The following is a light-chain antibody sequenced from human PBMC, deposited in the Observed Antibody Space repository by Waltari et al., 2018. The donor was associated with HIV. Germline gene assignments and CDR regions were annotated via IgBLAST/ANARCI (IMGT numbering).Light chain of an antibody. Sequence: QLVLTHSPSASASLGASVKLTCTLSSGHSSSAIAWHQQKSEKGPRYLMKLNSDGSHNKGDGIPDRFSGSSSGAERYLTISSLQSEDEADYYCQTWGTGIRVFGGGTKLTVL. CDR2: LNSDGSH. CDR1: SGHSSSA. V-gene: IGLV4-69*01. CDR3: QTWGTGIRV. J-gene: IGLJ2*01.